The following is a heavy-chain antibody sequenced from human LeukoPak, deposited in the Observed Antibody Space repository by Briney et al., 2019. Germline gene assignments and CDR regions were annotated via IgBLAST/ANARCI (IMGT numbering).Heavy chain of an antibody. D-gene: IGHD2-2*01. CDR3: AKDMGYCSSTSCNDAFDI. CDR2: ISWNSGSI. CDR1: GFTFDDYA. V-gene: IGHV3-9*01. J-gene: IGHJ3*02. Sequence: PGGSLRLSCAASGFTFDDYAMHWVRQAPGKGLEWVSGISWNSGSIGYADSVKGRFTISRDNAKNSLYPQMNSLRAEDTALYYCAKDMGYCSSTSCNDAFDIWGQGTMVTVSS.